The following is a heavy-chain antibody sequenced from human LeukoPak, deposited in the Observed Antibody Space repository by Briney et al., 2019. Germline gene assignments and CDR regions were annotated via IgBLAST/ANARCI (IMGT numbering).Heavy chain of an antibody. D-gene: IGHD4-23*01. CDR2: IYHSGST. CDR1: GGSISSSNW. Sequence: SETLSLTCAVSGGSISSSNWWSWVRQPPGKGLEWIGEIYHSGSTNYNPSLKSRVTISVDKSKNQFSLKLSSVTAADTAVYYCARDGGNTAYYYYMDVWGKGTTVTVSS. V-gene: IGHV4-4*02. J-gene: IGHJ6*03. CDR3: ARDGGNTAYYYYMDV.